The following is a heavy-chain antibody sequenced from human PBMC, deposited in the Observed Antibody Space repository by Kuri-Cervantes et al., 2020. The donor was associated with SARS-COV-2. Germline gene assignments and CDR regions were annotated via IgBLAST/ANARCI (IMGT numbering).Heavy chain of an antibody. Sequence: SEILSLTFTVSGGSISSGGYSWSWIRQAPGKGLEWIGCMYFNGRTNYNPSLKKRVSMSVYTSKSQFSLNLASMSAADTAVYYCAKGARGDMDAFDIWGLGTMVTVSS. CDR1: GGSISSGGYS. D-gene: IGHD2-15*01. V-gene: IGHV4-61*08. CDR2: MYFNGRT. J-gene: IGHJ3*02. CDR3: AKGARGDMDAFDI.